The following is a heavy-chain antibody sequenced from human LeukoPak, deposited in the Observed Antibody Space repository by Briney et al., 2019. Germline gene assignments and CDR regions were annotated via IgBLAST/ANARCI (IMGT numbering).Heavy chain of an antibody. CDR1: GFTFSSYG. CDR2: ICYDGSNK. Sequence: PGGSLRLSCAASGFTFSSYGMHWVRQAPGKGLEWVAVICYDGSNKYYADSVKGRFTISRDNSKNTLYLQMNSLRAEDTAVYYCARGRRLGELSLPQHFDYWGQGTLVTVSS. CDR3: ARGRRLGELSLPQHFDY. D-gene: IGHD3-16*02. J-gene: IGHJ4*02. V-gene: IGHV3-33*01.